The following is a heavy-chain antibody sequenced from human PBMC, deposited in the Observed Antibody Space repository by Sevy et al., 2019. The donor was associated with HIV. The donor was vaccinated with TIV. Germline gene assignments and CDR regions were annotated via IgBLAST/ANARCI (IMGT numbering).Heavy chain of an antibody. CDR3: ARVGTPLRLEWLLYEHNWFDP. CDR2: IYYSGST. J-gene: IGHJ5*02. D-gene: IGHD3-3*01. Sequence: SETLSLTCTVSGGSISSYYWSWIRQPPGKGLEWIGYIYYSGSTNYNPSLKSRVTISVDTSKNQFSLKLSSVTAADTAVYYCARVGTPLRLEWLLYEHNWFDPWGQGTLVTASS. CDR1: GGSISSYY. V-gene: IGHV4-59*01.